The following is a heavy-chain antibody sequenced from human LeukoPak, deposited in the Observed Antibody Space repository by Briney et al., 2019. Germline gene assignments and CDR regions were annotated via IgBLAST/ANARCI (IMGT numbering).Heavy chain of an antibody. J-gene: IGHJ5*02. CDR3: AREEGHWFDP. CDR1: GFTFSSYA. Sequence: PGGSLRLSCAASGFTFSSYAMHWVRQAPGKGLEWVAVISYDGSNKYYADSVKGRFTISRDNSKNTLYLQMNSLRAEDTAVYYCAREEGHWFDPWGQGTLVTVSS. CDR2: ISYDGSNK. V-gene: IGHV3-30-3*01.